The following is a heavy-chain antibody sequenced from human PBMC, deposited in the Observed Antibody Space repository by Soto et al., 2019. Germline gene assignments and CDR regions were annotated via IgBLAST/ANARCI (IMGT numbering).Heavy chain of an antibody. CDR1: GFTFDDYA. V-gene: IGHV3-9*01. D-gene: IGHD6-19*01. J-gene: IGHJ4*02. CDR2: ISWNSGSI. Sequence: GGSLRLSCAASGFTFDDYAMHWVRQAPGKGLEWVSGISWNSGSIGYADSVKGRFTISRDNAKNSLYLQMNSLRAEDTALYYCAKEHGSGCFDYWGQGTLVTVS. CDR3: AKEHGSGCFDY.